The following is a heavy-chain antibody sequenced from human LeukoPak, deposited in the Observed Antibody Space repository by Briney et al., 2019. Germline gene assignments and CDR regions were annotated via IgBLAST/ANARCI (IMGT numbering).Heavy chain of an antibody. V-gene: IGHV4-59*01. D-gene: IGHD1-26*01. J-gene: IGHJ4*02. CDR1: GGSIRYYY. Sequence: SETLSLTCTVSGGSIRYYYWSWIRQPPGKGLEWIGYIHYSGRTNYNPSLKSRVNISVDTSKNQFSLKLSSVTAADTAVYYCARNRVVGAPNFDYWGQGTLVTVFS. CDR3: ARNRVVGAPNFDY. CDR2: IHYSGRT.